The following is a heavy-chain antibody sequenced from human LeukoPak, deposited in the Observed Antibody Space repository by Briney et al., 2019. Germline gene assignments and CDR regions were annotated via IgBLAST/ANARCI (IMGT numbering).Heavy chain of an antibody. CDR3: ARSRYGGNSEDAFDI. D-gene: IGHD4-23*01. J-gene: IGHJ3*02. Sequence: GRSLRLSCAASGFTFSSYAMHWVRQAPGKGLEWVAVISYDGSNKYYADSVKGRFTISRDNSKNTLYLQMNSLRAEDTAVYYCARSRYGGNSEDAFDIWGQGTMVTVSS. V-gene: IGHV3-30-3*01. CDR1: GFTFSSYA. CDR2: ISYDGSNK.